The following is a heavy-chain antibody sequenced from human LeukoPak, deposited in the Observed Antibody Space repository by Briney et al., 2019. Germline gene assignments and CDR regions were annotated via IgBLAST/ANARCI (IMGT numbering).Heavy chain of an antibody. Sequence: PGGSLRLSCAASGFTFSSYSMNWVRQAPGKGPEWVSSISSSSSYIYYADSVKGRFTISRDNAKNSLYLQMNSLRAEDTAVYYSARGSYGSGSEFDYWGQGTLVSVSS. CDR3: ARGSYGSGSEFDY. CDR1: GFTFSSYS. D-gene: IGHD3-10*01. V-gene: IGHV3-21*01. J-gene: IGHJ4*02. CDR2: ISSSSSYI.